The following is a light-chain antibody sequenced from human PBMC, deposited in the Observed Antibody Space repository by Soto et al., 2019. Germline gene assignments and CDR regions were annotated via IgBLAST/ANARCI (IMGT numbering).Light chain of an antibody. CDR3: QQYENLPT. V-gene: IGKV1-33*01. J-gene: IGKJ5*01. Sequence: DVKMPQSPSSLSASVGDRVTITCQASQNINNYVNWYQQKPGRAPKLLIYDASNLEAGVPSRFRGSGSGTDFTFTISRLQPEDIATYYCQQYENLPTFGQGRRLEIK. CDR2: DAS. CDR1: QNINNY.